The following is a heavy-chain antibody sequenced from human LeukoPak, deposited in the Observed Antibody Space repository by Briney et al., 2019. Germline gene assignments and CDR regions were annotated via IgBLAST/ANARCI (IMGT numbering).Heavy chain of an antibody. CDR3: ARASLRGYCSSTSCPLDY. D-gene: IGHD2-2*01. V-gene: IGHV1-69*05. Sequence: SVKVSCKASGYTFTSYYMHWVRQAPGQGLEWMGGIIPIFGTANYAQKFQGRVTITTDESTSTAYMELSSLRSEDTAVYYCARASLRGYCSSTSCPLDYWGQGTLVTVSS. CDR1: GYTFTSYY. CDR2: IIPIFGTA. J-gene: IGHJ4*02.